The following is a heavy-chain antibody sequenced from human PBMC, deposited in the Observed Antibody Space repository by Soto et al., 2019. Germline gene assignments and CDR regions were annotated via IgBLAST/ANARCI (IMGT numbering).Heavy chain of an antibody. CDR2: ISGSGDTT. CDR3: AKAHYGSGSYYRYFAQ. Sequence: GGSLRLSCAASGFTFSSYFMNWVRQAPGKGLEWVSSISGSGDTTYYRDSVKGRFTLSRDNSKNTLFLQMNSLRAEDTGIYYCAKAHYGSGSYYRYFAQWGQGTLVTVSS. V-gene: IGHV3-23*01. D-gene: IGHD3-10*01. J-gene: IGHJ4*02. CDR1: GFTFSSYF.